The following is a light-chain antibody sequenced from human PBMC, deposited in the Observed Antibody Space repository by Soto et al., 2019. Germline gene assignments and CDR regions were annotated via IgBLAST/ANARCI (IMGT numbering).Light chain of an antibody. CDR1: QSVSTT. J-gene: IGKJ5*01. CDR3: QQYNNWPFS. CDR2: GAS. V-gene: IGKV3D-15*01. Sequence: DICIMRSQAALSVSPRQRASLACRASQSVSTTVAWYQQKPGQAPRLLIYGASNRATGIPDRFSGTGSETDFTLTISGLQSEDSAIYFCQQYNNWPFSLGQGTRLEIK.